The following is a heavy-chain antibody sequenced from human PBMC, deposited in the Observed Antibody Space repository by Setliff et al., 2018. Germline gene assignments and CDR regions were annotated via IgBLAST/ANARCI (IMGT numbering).Heavy chain of an antibody. Sequence: ASETLSLTCAVYGGSFSTYYWIWIRQPPGKGLEWIGEINHSGSTNYNPSLKSRVTISVDTSKNQFSLKLSSVTAADTAVYYCARSYDSSASNWFDPWGRGTLVTVSS. CDR1: GGSFSTYY. D-gene: IGHD3-22*01. V-gene: IGHV4-34*01. CDR2: INHSGST. CDR3: ARSYDSSASNWFDP. J-gene: IGHJ5*02.